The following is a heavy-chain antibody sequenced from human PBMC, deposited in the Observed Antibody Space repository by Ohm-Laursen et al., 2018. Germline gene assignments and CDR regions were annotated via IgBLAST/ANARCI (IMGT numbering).Heavy chain of an antibody. J-gene: IGHJ4*02. D-gene: IGHD1-1*01. V-gene: IGHV3-23*01. CDR3: AKGTTDVDY. CDR2: LSGSGTST. Sequence: SLRLSCTASGFTFSSYAMNWVRQPPGKGLEWVSALSGSGTSTYYADSVKGRFTISRDNSKNTLYLQMNSLRAEDTAVYYCAKGTTDVDYWGQGTLVTVSS. CDR1: GFTFSSYA.